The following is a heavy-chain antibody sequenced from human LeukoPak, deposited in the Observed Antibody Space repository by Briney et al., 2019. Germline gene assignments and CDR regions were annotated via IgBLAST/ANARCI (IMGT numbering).Heavy chain of an antibody. CDR1: GFTFSSHA. D-gene: IGHD4-17*01. CDR3: AKELRPNDY. Sequence: GGSLRLSCAASGFTFSSHAMSCVRQAPGRGLEWVSSIDISGSNAYYADSVKGRFTISRDNSRNTLYLQMDSLRAEDSAIYYCAKELRPNDYWGQGTLVTVSS. J-gene: IGHJ4*02. CDR2: IDISGSNA. V-gene: IGHV3-23*01.